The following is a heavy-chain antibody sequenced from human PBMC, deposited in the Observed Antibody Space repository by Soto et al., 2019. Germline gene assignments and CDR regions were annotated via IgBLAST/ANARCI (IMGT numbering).Heavy chain of an antibody. Sequence: ASVKVSSKASGYTFTSYAMRWVHQAPGQRLEWMGWINAGNGNTKYSQKFQGRVTITRDTSASTAYMELSSLRSEDTAVYYCARGETWYYDFRPPGGRCPLDPWGQGTLVTVSS. J-gene: IGHJ5*02. CDR1: GYTFTSYA. CDR2: INAGNGNT. D-gene: IGHD3-3*01. CDR3: ARGETWYYDFRPPGGRCPLDP. V-gene: IGHV1-3*01.